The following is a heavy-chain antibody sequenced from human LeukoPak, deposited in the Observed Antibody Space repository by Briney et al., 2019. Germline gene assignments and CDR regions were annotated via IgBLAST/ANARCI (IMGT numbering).Heavy chain of an antibody. D-gene: IGHD3/OR15-3a*01. CDR2: IYYSGST. CDR3: ARRRHNFDFYDV. V-gene: IGHV4-59*08. J-gene: IGHJ3*01. Sequence: SETLSLTCTVSVGPISSYYWSWIRQPPGKGLEWIGYIYYSGSTNYNPSLKSRVTISVDTSKNQFSLDLSSATAADTAVYYCARRRHNFDFYDVWGQGTRVTVSS. CDR1: VGPISSYY.